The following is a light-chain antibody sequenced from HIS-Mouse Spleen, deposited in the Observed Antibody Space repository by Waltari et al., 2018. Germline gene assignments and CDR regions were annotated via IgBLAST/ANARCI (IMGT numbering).Light chain of an antibody. Sequence: DIVMTQSPNSLAVSLCERATFMCTFSQSVLYSSNNKNYLAWYQKKPGQHPKRLIYWASTRESGVPDRFSGSGSGTDFTLTISSLQAEYVAVYYCQQYYSTPPTFGQGTKVEIK. CDR1: QSVLYSSNNKNY. V-gene: IGKV4-1*01. CDR2: WAS. CDR3: QQYYSTPPT. J-gene: IGKJ1*01.